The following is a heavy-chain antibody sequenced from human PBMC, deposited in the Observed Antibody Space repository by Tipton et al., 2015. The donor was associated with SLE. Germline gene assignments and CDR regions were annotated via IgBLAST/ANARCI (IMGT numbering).Heavy chain of an antibody. D-gene: IGHD3-3*01. Sequence: TLSLTCAVYGGSFSGYYWSWIRQPPGKGLVWIGEINHSGSTNYNPSLKSRVTISVDTSKNQFSLKLSSVTAADTAVYYCARGRITIFGVASGWFDPWGQGTLVTVSS. CDR1: GGSFSGYY. J-gene: IGHJ5*02. CDR2: INHSGST. V-gene: IGHV4-34*01. CDR3: ARGRITIFGVASGWFDP.